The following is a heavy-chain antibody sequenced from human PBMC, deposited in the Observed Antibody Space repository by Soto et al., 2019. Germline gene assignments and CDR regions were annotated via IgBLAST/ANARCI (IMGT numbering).Heavy chain of an antibody. CDR1: GFSLSTSGMC. D-gene: IGHD3-9*01. Sequence: LSRSGPTLVNPTQTLTLTCTFSGFSLSTSGMCVSWIRQPPGKALEWLARIDWDDDKYYSTSLKTRLTISKDTSKNQVVLTMTNMDPVDTATYYCARARTEYYDIGTLRYYYYMDVWGKGTTVTVSS. J-gene: IGHJ6*03. CDR2: IDWDDDK. CDR3: ARARTEYYDIGTLRYYYYMDV. V-gene: IGHV2-70*11.